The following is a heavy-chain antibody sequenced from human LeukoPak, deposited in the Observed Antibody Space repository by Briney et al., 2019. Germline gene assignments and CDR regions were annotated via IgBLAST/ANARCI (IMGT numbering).Heavy chain of an antibody. CDR3: ARGGSTMVRGVLNY. D-gene: IGHD3-10*01. CDR2: INHSGST. V-gene: IGHV4-34*01. Sequence: SETLSLTCAVYGGSFSGYYWSWIRQPPGKGLEWIGEINHSGSTNYNPSFKGRVTISVDTSKTQFSLKLSSVTAADTAVYYCARGGSTMVRGVLNYWGQGTLVTVSS. CDR1: GGSFSGYY. J-gene: IGHJ4*02.